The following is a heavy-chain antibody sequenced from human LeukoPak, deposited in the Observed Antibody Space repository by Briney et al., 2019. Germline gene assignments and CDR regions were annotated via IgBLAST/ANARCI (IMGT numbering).Heavy chain of an antibody. CDR1: GFTFSRYW. Sequence: PGGSLRLSCVASGFTFSRYWMHWVRQAPGKGLVWVSRMNTDGSRTDYADSVKGRFTISRGNAKNTLYLQMNSLGAEDTAVYSCASDFGGSDDYWGQGTLVTISS. V-gene: IGHV3-74*01. J-gene: IGHJ4*02. CDR2: MNTDGSRT. D-gene: IGHD2-15*01. CDR3: ASDFGGSDDY.